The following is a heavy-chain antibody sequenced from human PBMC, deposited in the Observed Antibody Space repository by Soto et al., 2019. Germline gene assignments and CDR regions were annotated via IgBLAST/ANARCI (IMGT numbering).Heavy chain of an antibody. Sequence: EVQLVESGGGLVQPGGSLRLSCAASGFTFSSYWMSWVRQAPGKGLEWVANIKQDGSEKYYVDSVKGRFTISRDNAKNSLYLQMNSLRAEDTAVYYCARAPYVLLWFGESLLGDYYGMDVWGQGTTVTVSS. V-gene: IGHV3-7*03. CDR2: IKQDGSEK. J-gene: IGHJ6*02. CDR3: ARAPYVLLWFGESLLGDYYGMDV. CDR1: GFTFSSYW. D-gene: IGHD3-10*01.